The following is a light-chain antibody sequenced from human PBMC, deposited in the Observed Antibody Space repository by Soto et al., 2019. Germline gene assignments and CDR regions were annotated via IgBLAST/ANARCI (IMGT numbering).Light chain of an antibody. CDR3: SSYTSSNSVV. V-gene: IGLV2-14*01. J-gene: IGLJ2*01. CDR1: SSDIGAYNY. CDR2: EVG. Sequence: QSALTQPASVSGSPGQSITISCTGTSSDIGAYNYVSWYLQHPGKAPKLLIYEVGNRPSGVSNRFSGSKSGNTASLTISGLQPEDEADYYCSSYTSSNSVVFGGGTKLTVL.